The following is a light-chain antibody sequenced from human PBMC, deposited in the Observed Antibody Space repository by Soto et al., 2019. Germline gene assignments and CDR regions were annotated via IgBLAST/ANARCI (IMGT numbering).Light chain of an antibody. Sequence: QSVLTQPPSASGTPGQGVSISCSGGTFNIGTNYVNWYQHLAGAAPKLLIYRNNQRPSGVPERFSASRSGTSASLAISGLRSEDESDYYCAAWDDSLGAYVFGTGTKVTVL. CDR2: RNN. J-gene: IGLJ1*01. CDR3: AAWDDSLGAYV. V-gene: IGLV1-47*01. CDR1: TFNIGTNY.